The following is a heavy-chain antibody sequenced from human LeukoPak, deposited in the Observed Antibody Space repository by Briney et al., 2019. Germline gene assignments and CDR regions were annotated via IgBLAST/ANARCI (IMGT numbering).Heavy chain of an antibody. CDR1: RFTFSSFA. CDR2: ISSSSSTI. Sequence: GGSLRLSCAASRFTFSSFAMNWVRQAPGKGLEWVSYISSSSSTIYYADSVEGRFTISRDNAKNSLFLQMNSLRNEDTAVYYCAASPYCSGAVCPPPWGQGTLVTVSS. V-gene: IGHV3-48*02. J-gene: IGHJ5*02. D-gene: IGHD2-15*01. CDR3: AASPYCSGAVCPPP.